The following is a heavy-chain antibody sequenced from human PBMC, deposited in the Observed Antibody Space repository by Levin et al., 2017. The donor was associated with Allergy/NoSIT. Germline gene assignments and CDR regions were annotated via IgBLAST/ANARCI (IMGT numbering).Heavy chain of an antibody. D-gene: IGHD6-13*01. CDR1: GFTFSSYA. CDR3: AKEKPSYSSSWNNWFDP. Sequence: GESLKISCAASGFTFSSYAMSWVRQAPGKGLEWVSAISGSGGSTYYADSVKGRFTISRDNSKNTLYLQMNSLRAEDTAVYYCAKEKPSYSSSWNNWFDPWGQGTLVTVSS. J-gene: IGHJ5*02. CDR2: ISGSGGST. V-gene: IGHV3-23*01.